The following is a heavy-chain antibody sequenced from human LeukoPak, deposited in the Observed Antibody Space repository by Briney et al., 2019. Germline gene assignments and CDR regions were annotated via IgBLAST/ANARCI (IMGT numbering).Heavy chain of an antibody. V-gene: IGHV1-3*01. Sequence: VASVKVLCKASGYTFTRYAMHWVGQAPGQRLEWMGWINAGNGNTKYSQKFQGRVTITRDTSASTPYMELSSLRSEDTAVYYCARGAYSGPVGFFDYWGQGTLVTVSS. CDR3: ARGAYSGPVGFFDY. CDR1: GYTFTRYA. CDR2: INAGNGNT. D-gene: IGHD1-26*01. J-gene: IGHJ4*02.